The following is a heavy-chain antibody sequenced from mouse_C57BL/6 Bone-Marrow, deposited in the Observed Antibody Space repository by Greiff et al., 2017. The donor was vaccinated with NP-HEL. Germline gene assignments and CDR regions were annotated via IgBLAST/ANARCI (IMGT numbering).Heavy chain of an antibody. CDR3: ARYGSSYLYAMDY. D-gene: IGHD1-1*01. J-gene: IGHJ4*01. Sequence: QVQLQQSGAELVKPGASVKLSCKASGYTFTSYWMHWVKQRPGQGLEWIGMIHPNSGSTNYNEKFKSKATLTVDKSSSTAYMQLSSLTSEDSAVYYCARYGSSYLYAMDYWGQGTSVTVSS. CDR2: IHPNSGST. CDR1: GYTFTSYW. V-gene: IGHV1-64*01.